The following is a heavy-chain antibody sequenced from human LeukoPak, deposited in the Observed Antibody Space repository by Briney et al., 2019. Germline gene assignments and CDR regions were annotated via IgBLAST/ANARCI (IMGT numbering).Heavy chain of an antibody. Sequence: ASVKVSCKASGYSFTSYGISWVRQAPGQGLEWMGWISAYNGKTNYAEKLQGRVTMTTDTSTSTAYMELRSLRSDDTAVYYCARGRNDYGANSWLVNWFDPWGQGTLVTVSS. J-gene: IGHJ5*02. V-gene: IGHV1-18*01. D-gene: IGHD4-23*01. CDR3: ARGRNDYGANSWLVNWFDP. CDR2: ISAYNGKT. CDR1: GYSFTSYG.